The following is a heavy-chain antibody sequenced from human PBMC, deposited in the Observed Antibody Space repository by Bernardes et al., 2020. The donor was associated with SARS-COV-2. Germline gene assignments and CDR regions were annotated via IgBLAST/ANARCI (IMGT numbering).Heavy chain of an antibody. V-gene: IGHV3-23*01. D-gene: IGHD4-17*01. J-gene: IGHJ4*02. CDR2: ISDSGGST. CDR3: ARRDYGDYGIDY. CDR1: GFTFSSYA. Sequence: GGSLRLSCAASGFTFSSYAMNWVRQPPGKGLEWVSAISDSGGSTYYADSVKGRFTISRDNSKNTLYLQMNSLRAEDTAVYYCARRDYGDYGIDYWGQGTLVTVSS.